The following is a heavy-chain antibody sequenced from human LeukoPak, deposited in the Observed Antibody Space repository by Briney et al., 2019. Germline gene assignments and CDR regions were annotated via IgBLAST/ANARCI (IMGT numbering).Heavy chain of an antibody. CDR3: AKLGDLDTAMVFES. D-gene: IGHD5-18*01. Sequence: GGSLRLSCAASGFTFRSFAMHWVRQAPGKGLEWVADISFDGSFRYYADSVKGRFTISRDNSKNTVYLQMSSLRTEDTAVYYCAKLGDLDTAMVFESWGQGTLVTVSS. CDR1: GFTFRSFA. CDR2: ISFDGSFR. V-gene: IGHV3-30*18. J-gene: IGHJ4*02.